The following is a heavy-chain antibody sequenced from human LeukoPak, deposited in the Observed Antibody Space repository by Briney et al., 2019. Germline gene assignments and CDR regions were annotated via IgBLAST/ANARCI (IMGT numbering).Heavy chain of an antibody. CDR1: GFTFSDYY. J-gene: IGHJ4*02. D-gene: IGHD5-18*01. Sequence: GGSLRLSCAASGFTFSDYYMSWIRQAPGKGLEWLSYISTSSSYTIYADSVKGRFTISRDNAKNSLYLQMNSLRAEDTAVYYCARYSDDSSSYFNYWGQGTLVTVSS. V-gene: IGHV3-11*06. CDR2: ISTSSSYT. CDR3: ARYSDDSSSYFNY.